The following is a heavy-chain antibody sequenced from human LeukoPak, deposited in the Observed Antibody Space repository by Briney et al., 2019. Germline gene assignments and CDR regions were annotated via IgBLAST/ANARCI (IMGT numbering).Heavy chain of an antibody. V-gene: IGHV3-30-3*01. Sequence: GGSLRPSCAASGFTFSSYAMHWVRQAPGKGLEWVAVISYDGSNKYYADSVKGRFTISRDNSKNTLYLQMNSLRAEDTAVYYCARGGIYCSSTSCAFPMGGYWGQGTLVTVSS. J-gene: IGHJ4*02. D-gene: IGHD2-2*01. CDR2: ISYDGSNK. CDR1: GFTFSSYA. CDR3: ARGGIYCSSTSCAFPMGGY.